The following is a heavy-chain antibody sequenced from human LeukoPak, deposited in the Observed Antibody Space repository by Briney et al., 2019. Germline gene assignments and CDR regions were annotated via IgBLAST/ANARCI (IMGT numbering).Heavy chain of an antibody. CDR2: ISSSGSTI. J-gene: IGHJ4*02. CDR3: ARGPYYFDY. CDR1: GFTFSSYE. V-gene: IGHV3-48*03. Sequence: PGGSLRLSCAASGFTFSSYEMNWVRQAPGKGLEWASYISSSGSTIYYADSVKGRFTISRDNAKNSLYLQMNSLRAEDTAVYYCARGPYYFDYWGQGTLVTVSS.